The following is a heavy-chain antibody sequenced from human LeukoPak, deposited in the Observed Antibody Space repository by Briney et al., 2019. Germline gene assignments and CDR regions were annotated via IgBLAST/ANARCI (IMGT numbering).Heavy chain of an antibody. CDR3: ARLSTVTTSFDY. CDR2: IYFSGGT. J-gene: IGHJ4*02. Sequence: SETLSLTCTVSGDSISSSNCYWGWIRQPPGKGLEWIGSIYFSGGTYYNASLKSRVTISVDTSKNQFSLKLSSVTAADTAVYYCARLSTVTTSFDYWGQGTLVTVSS. D-gene: IGHD4-11*01. CDR1: GDSISSSNCY. V-gene: IGHV4-39*07.